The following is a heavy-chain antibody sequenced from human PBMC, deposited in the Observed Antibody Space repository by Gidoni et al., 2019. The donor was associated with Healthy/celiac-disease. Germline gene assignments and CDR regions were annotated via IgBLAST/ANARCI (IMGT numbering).Heavy chain of an antibody. CDR3: AKDGGDYSSSPRWFDP. Sequence: EVQLLESGGGLVQPGGSLRLSCAASGFTFSSYAMSWVRQAPGKGREWVSAISGSGGSTYYADSVKGRFTISRDNSKNTLYLQINSLRAEDTAVYYCAKDGGDYSSSPRWFDPWGQGTLVTVSS. CDR2: ISGSGGST. D-gene: IGHD6-13*01. J-gene: IGHJ5*02. V-gene: IGHV3-23*01. CDR1: GFTFSSYA.